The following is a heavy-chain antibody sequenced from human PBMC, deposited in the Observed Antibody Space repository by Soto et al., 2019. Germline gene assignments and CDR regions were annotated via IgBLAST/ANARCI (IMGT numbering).Heavy chain of an antibody. CDR1: GGSFSGYY. D-gene: IGHD3-22*01. J-gene: IGHJ4*02. V-gene: IGHV4-34*01. Sequence: SETLSLTCAVYGGSFSGYYWSWIRQPPGKGLEWIGEINHSGSTNYNPSLKSRVTISVDTSKNQFSLKLSSVTAADTAVYYCARGPVYFYDSSGYHSPFAYCGQGSLVPVSS. CDR3: ARGPVYFYDSSGYHSPFAY. CDR2: INHSGST.